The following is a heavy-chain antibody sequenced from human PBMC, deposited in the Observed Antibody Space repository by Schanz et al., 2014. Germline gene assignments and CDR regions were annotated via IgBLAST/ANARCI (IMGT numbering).Heavy chain of an antibody. J-gene: IGHJ4*02. CDR1: KFTFSSYG. D-gene: IGHD3-16*01. CDR3: AKIGYGGLLNYYIDH. Sequence: QVQLVESGGGVVQSGGSLTLSCAASKFTFSSYGMHWVRQVPGKGLEWVAVISSDETVTYYVDSVKGRFTISRDNSKNTLYLQMSSLKTEDTAVYYCAKIGYGGLLNYYIDHWGQGTLVTVS. V-gene: IGHV3-30*18. CDR2: ISSDETVT.